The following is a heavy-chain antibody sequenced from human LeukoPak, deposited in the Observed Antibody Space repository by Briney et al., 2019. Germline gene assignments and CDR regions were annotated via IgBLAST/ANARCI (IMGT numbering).Heavy chain of an antibody. J-gene: IGHJ3*02. CDR3: ARDNPLLIADAFDI. D-gene: IGHD6-13*01. CDR2: IYHSGST. CDR1: GGSISSGGYS. Sequence: PSETLSLTCAVSGGSISSGGYSWSWIRQPPGKGLEWIGYIYHSGSTYYNPSLKSRVTISVDTSKNQFSLKLSSVTAADTAVYYCARDNPLLIADAFDIWGQGTMVTVSS. V-gene: IGHV4-30-2*01.